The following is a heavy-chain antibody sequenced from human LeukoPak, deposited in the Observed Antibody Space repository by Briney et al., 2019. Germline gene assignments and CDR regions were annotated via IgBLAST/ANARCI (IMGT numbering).Heavy chain of an antibody. CDR3: STHMPPVTTGFD. J-gene: IGHJ4*01. V-gene: IGHV3-23*01. CDR2: ISVTGTIT. CDR1: GFTFSNYA. Sequence: GGSLRLSCTASGFTFSNYAMSWVRQTPEKGLEWVSVISVTGTITYYADSVKGRFTISRDNSKNTLYLQLNSLRADDTAVYYCSTHMPPVTTGFD. D-gene: IGHD4-17*01.